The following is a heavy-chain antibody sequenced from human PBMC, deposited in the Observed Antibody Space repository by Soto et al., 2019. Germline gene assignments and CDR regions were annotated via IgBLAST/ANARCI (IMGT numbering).Heavy chain of an antibody. CDR1: AGSFSVYY. V-gene: IGHV4-34*01. D-gene: IGHD6-6*01. CDR3: ARGWYSSSTRYSNRLDT. Sequence: SETLSLTCAVYAGSFSVYYWSWLRQPPGEGLEWIGQINHSGSTNYTPSLKSRVTISVDTSKNQFSLKLSSVTAAHTAVYYCARGWYSSSTRYSNRLDTRGQGTL. CDR2: INHSGST. J-gene: IGHJ5*02.